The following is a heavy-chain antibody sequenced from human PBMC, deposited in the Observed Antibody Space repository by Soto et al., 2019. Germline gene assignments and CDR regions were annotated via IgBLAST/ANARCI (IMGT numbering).Heavy chain of an antibody. Sequence: SETLSLTCTVSGGSISGYFWSRLRQPPGERLEWIAYISNDGNTKFNPSLESRVTISLDTSRNQFSLKLSSLPVADTAVYYCVSYGQGERLYLLSYCGQGSLVTVSS. CDR3: VSYGQGERLYLLSY. J-gene: IGHJ4*02. CDR2: ISNDGNT. CDR1: GGSISGYF. V-gene: IGHV4-59*08. D-gene: IGHD3-16*01.